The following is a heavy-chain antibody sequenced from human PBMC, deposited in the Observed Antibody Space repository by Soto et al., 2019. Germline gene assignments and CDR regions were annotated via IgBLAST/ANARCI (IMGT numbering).Heavy chain of an antibody. V-gene: IGHV3-48*02. CDR1: GFTFSSYS. J-gene: IGHJ6*02. CDR2: ISSSSSTI. D-gene: IGHD3-3*01. Sequence: GGSLRLSCAASGFTFSSYSMNWVRQAPGKGLEWVSYISSSSSTIYYADSVKGRFTISRDNAKNSLYLQMNSLRDEDTAVHYCARDSYDFWSGYSPTGVYYYYYGMDVWGQGTTVTVSS. CDR3: ARDSYDFWSGYSPTGVYYYYYGMDV.